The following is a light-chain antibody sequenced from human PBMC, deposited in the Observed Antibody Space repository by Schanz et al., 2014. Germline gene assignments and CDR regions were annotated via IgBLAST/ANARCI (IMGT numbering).Light chain of an antibody. CDR2: EVT. V-gene: IGLV2-8*01. Sequence: QSALTQPPSASGSPGQSVTISCTGTSSDIGNYNYVSWYQQHPGQAPKLVIYEVTKRPSGVPDRFSGSKSGNTASLTVSGLQAEDEVDYYCSSYAGSNNLVFGGGTKLTVL. J-gene: IGLJ2*01. CDR1: SSDIGNYNY. CDR3: SSYAGSNNLV.